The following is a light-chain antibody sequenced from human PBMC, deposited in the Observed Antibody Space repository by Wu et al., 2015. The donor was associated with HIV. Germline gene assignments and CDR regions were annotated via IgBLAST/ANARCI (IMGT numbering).Light chain of an antibody. J-gene: IGKJ2*01. CDR3: QQYIGYPYT. CDR2: KAS. Sequence: DIQMTQSPSTLSGSVGDTVTITCRASQNINSWLAWYQQKPGTAPKLLIFKASVLEIGVPSRFSGSGSGTEFTLTVSSLQADDSATYYCQQYIGYPYTFGQGTKLEIK. CDR1: QNINSW. V-gene: IGKV1-5*03.